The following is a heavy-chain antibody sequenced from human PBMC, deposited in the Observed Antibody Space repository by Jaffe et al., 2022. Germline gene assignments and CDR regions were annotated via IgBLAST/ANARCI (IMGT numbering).Heavy chain of an antibody. CDR1: GFTFSSYA. D-gene: IGHD3-22*01. Sequence: EVQLVESGGGLVQPGGSLRLSCAASGFTFSSYAMHWVRQAPGKGLEYVSAISSNGGSTYYANSVKGRFTISRDNSKNTLYLQMGSLRAEDMAVYYCARGPDDSSGYYVEWGGTPQTNYFDYWGQGTLVTVSS. V-gene: IGHV3-64*01. CDR2: ISSNGGST. J-gene: IGHJ4*02. CDR3: ARGPDDSSGYYVEWGGTPQTNYFDY.